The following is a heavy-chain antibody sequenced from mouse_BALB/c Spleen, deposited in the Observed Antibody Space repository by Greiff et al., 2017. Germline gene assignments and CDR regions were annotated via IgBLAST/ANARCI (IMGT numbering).Heavy chain of an antibody. CDR3: ARSGLGYYFDY. Sequence: EVQLVESGGGLVQPGGSRKLSCAASGFTFSSFGMHWVRQAPEKGLEWVAYISSGSSTIYYADTVKGRFTISRDNPKNTLFLQMTSLRSEDTAMYYCARSGLGYYFDYWGQGTTLTVSS. CDR1: GFTFSSFG. V-gene: IGHV5-17*02. D-gene: IGHD3-3*01. J-gene: IGHJ2*01. CDR2: ISSGSSTI.